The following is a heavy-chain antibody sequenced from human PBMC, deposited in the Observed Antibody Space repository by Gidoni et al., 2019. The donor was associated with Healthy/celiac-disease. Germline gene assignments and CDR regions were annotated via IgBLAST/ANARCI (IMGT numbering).Heavy chain of an antibody. V-gene: IGHV3-21*01. CDR1: GFAFSTYT. CDR2: ISSRSSYI. CDR3: AREIAAAYGMDV. Sequence: EVQLVESGGGLVKPGGSLRLSCATSGFAFSTYTMNWVRPAPGKGLEWVSSISSRSSYIYYADSVRGRFAISRDNARDSLYLQVNSLRAEDTAVYYCAREIAAAYGMDVWGQGTTVTVSS. J-gene: IGHJ6*02. D-gene: IGHD6-13*01.